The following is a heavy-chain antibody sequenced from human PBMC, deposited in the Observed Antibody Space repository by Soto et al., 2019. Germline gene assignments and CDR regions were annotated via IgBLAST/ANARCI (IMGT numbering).Heavy chain of an antibody. CDR2: IIPIFGTA. Sequence: QVQLVQSGAEVKKPGSSVKVSCKASGGTFSSYAISWVRQAPGQGLEWMGGIIPIFGTANYAQKFQGRVTITADESTSTAYMELSSLRSEHTAVYYCARRGYCGGDCYSYDYWGQGTLVTVSS. D-gene: IGHD2-21*02. V-gene: IGHV1-69*01. CDR3: ARRGYCGGDCYSYDY. J-gene: IGHJ4*02. CDR1: GGTFSSYA.